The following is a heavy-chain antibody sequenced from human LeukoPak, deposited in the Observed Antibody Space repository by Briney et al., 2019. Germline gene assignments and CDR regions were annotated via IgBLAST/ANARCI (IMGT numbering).Heavy chain of an antibody. V-gene: IGHV4-38-2*02. CDR1: VYSISSVYY. Sequence: SETLSLTCTVSVYSISSVYYWGWIRQPPGRGLEWIGSIYHSGITYYNPSLKSRVTISVDASKNQFSLKLSSVTAADTAVYYCARARRYYGSGRPAYYYYYMDVWGKGTTVTVSS. CDR2: IYHSGIT. J-gene: IGHJ6*03. CDR3: ARARRYYGSGRPAYYYYYMDV. D-gene: IGHD3-10*01.